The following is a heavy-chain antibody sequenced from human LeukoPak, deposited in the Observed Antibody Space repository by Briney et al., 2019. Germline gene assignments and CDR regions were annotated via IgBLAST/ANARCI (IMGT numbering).Heavy chain of an antibody. V-gene: IGHV3-74*01. CDR3: ARGNQQLPRSTPDY. CDR2: IKTDGSTT. J-gene: IGHJ4*02. D-gene: IGHD2-2*01. CDR1: GFTFSSSW. Sequence: GGSLRLSCAVSGFTFSSSWMHWVRQAPGKGLVWVSHIKTDGSTTAYADSVKGRFTISRDNAKNTLYLQMNSLRAEGTGVYYCARGNQQLPRSTPDYWGRGTLVTVSS.